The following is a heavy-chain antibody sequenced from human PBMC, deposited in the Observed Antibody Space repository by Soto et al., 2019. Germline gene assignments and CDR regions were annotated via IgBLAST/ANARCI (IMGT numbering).Heavy chain of an antibody. CDR3: ATHYEGFDP. D-gene: IGHD3-3*01. CDR2: ISYDGSNK. CDR1: GFTFSSYG. V-gene: IGHV3-30*03. J-gene: IGHJ5*02. Sequence: GGSLRLSCAASGFTFSSYGMHWVRQAPGKGLEWVAVISYDGSNKYYADSVKGRFTISRDNSKNTLYLQMNSLRAEDTAVYYCATHYEGFDPWGQGTLVTVSS.